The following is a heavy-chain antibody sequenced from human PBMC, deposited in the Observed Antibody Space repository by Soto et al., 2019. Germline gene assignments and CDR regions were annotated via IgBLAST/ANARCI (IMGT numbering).Heavy chain of an antibody. V-gene: IGHV2-5*01. Sequence: SGPTLVNPTPTLTLTCTFSGFSLSTFGMGVGWIRQPPGNGPEWLALIYCNDDKRFSPSLTSRLTIAQDTSKTLEDPTLTNGAPAVAATYYGVNSPDSCPSDYWGQGTLVTVSS. CDR3: VNSPDSCPSDY. CDR1: GFSLSTFGMG. D-gene: IGHD2-2*01. J-gene: IGHJ4*02. CDR2: IYCNDDK.